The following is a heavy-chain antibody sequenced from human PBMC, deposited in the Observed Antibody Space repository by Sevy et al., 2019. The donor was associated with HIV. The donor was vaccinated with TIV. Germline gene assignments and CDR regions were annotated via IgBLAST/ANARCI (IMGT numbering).Heavy chain of an antibody. CDR3: TREDIVLGEDNYYGMDV. V-gene: IGHV3-53*01. J-gene: IGHJ6*02. Sequence: GGSLRLSCTASGFTFTDYVMNWVRQAPGKGLEWVSNIYSDGRTYYADSVRGRFTISRDTSKNTVYLEMKSLRAEDTAVYYCTREDIVLGEDNYYGMDVWGHGTTVTVSS. CDR1: GFTFTDYV. CDR2: IYSDGRT. D-gene: IGHD2-15*01.